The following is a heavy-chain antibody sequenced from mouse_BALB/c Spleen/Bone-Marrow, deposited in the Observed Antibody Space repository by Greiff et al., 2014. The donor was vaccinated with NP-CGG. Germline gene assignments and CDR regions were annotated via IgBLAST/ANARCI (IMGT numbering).Heavy chain of an antibody. V-gene: IGHV1-80*01. D-gene: IGHD2-3*01. J-gene: IGHJ2*01. CDR3: ARCDGYSYYFDY. Sequence: VKLQESGADLVRPGSSVKISCKASGYAFSIYWMNWVKQRPGQGLEWIGQIYPGDGDTNYNGKFKGKATLTADKSSSTAYMQLSSLTSEDSAVYFCARCDGYSYYFDYWGQGTTLTVSS. CDR2: IYPGDGDT. CDR1: GYAFSIYW.